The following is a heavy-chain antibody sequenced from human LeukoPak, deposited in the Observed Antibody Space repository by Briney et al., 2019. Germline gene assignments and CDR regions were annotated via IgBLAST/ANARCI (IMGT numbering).Heavy chain of an antibody. V-gene: IGHV3-30*02. CDR2: IQYDESSK. Sequence: GGSLRLSCKASGLRFSRGGMHWIRQAPGKGLEWLAFIQYDESSKYYADSVKGRFTISRDNAKNSLYLQMNSLRAEDTAVYYCARDSNNYYLGYFDYWGQGTLVTFSS. J-gene: IGHJ4*02. D-gene: IGHD3-22*01. CDR3: ARDSNNYYLGYFDY. CDR1: GLRFSRGG.